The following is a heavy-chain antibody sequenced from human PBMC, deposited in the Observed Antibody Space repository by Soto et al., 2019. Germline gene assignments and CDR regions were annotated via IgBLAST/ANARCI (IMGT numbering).Heavy chain of an antibody. Sequence: SGPTLVNPTQTLTLTCTFSGFSLSTSGVGVGWIRQPPGKALEWLALIYWDDDKRYSPSLKSRLTITKDTSKNQVVLTMTNMEPVDTATYYCAHRGYYYDSSGYYSSAEYFQHWGQGTLGTVSS. J-gene: IGHJ1*01. CDR3: AHRGYYYDSSGYYSSAEYFQH. CDR1: GFSLSTSGVG. CDR2: IYWDDDK. D-gene: IGHD3-22*01. V-gene: IGHV2-5*02.